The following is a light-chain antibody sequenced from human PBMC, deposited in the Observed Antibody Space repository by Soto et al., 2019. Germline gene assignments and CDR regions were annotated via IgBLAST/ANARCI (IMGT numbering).Light chain of an antibody. CDR2: EVS. CDR1: SSDIGGYNY. CDR3: SSYAGSNHVV. J-gene: IGLJ2*01. V-gene: IGLV2-8*01. Sequence: QSALTQPPSASGSPGQSVTISCTGTSSDIGGYNYVSWYQQHPGKAPKLMIYEVSKRPSGVPDRFSGSKSGNTASLTVSGLQAEDEADYYCSSYAGSNHVVFGGGTTVTVL.